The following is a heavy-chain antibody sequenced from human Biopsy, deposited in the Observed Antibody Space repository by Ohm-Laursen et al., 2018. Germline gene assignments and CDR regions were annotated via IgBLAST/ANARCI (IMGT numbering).Heavy chain of an antibody. V-gene: IGHV3-33*01. CDR3: ARDRYYGSENYFSHYNMDV. CDR2: IWYDGTDK. D-gene: IGHD3-10*01. Sequence: SLRLSCAASGFTFSGYGMHWVRQAPGKGLEWVAVIWYDGTDKFYADSVKGRFTISRDNSKNALYLHMNSLRAADTAVYYCARDRYYGSENYFSHYNMDVWGQGTTVTVSS. J-gene: IGHJ6*03. CDR1: GFTFSGYG.